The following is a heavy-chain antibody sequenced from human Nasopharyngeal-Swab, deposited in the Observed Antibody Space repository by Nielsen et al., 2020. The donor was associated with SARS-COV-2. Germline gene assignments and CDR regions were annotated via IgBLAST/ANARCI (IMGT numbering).Heavy chain of an antibody. D-gene: IGHD3-16*01. J-gene: IGHJ4*02. Sequence: GGSLRLSCAAPGFTFSSYTIHWVRQAPGKGLEWVAVISYDASDKYYADSVKGRFTLSRDNSKNTVYLQMNSLRAEDTAVYYCARDRPHWGCDYWGQGTLVTVSS. CDR1: GFTFSSYT. CDR2: ISYDASDK. CDR3: ARDRPHWGCDY. V-gene: IGHV3-30*04.